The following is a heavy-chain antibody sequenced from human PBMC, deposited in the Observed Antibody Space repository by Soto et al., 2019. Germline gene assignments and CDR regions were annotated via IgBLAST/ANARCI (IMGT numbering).Heavy chain of an antibody. CDR3: ARDLGHYDSWSGYDRSKLIN. Sequence: EVQLVESGGGLVKPGGSLRLSCAASGFTFSSYSMNWVRQAQGKGLEWVSSISTSSSYIYYADSVKGRFTISRENAKNSLYLQMNSLRVEDTAVYYCARDLGHYDSWSGYDRSKLINWGQGALVTVSS. V-gene: IGHV3-21*01. D-gene: IGHD3-3*01. CDR1: GFTFSSYS. J-gene: IGHJ4*02. CDR2: ISTSSSYI.